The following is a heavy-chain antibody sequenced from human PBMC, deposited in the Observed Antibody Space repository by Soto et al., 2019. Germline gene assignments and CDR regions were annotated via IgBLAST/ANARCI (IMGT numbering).Heavy chain of an antibody. CDR1: GFTFSGSA. J-gene: IGHJ6*02. CDR3: TSSYYYGSGSSYGMDV. V-gene: IGHV3-73*02. CDR2: IRSKANSYAT. Sequence: EVQLVESGGGLVQPGGFLKLSCAASGFTFSGSAMHWVRQASGKGLEWVGRIRSKANSYATAYAASVKGRFTISRDDSKNTAYLQMNSLKTEDTAVYYCTSSYYYGSGSSYGMDVWGQGTTVTVSS. D-gene: IGHD3-10*01.